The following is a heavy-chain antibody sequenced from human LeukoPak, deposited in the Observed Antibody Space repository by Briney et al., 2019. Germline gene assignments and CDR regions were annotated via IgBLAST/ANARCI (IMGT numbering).Heavy chain of an antibody. V-gene: IGHV4-39*01. CDR2: VSQSGNT. CDR3: ATLAVADWFDP. CDR1: GDSISSSDHY. Sequence: PSETLSLTCTLSGDSISSSDHYWVWIRQSPGTGLEWIGSVSQSGNTYYKSSLKSRVTVSIDTSKNEFSLILTSVTAADTAVYYCATLAVADWFDPWGQGTLVTVSS. J-gene: IGHJ5*02. D-gene: IGHD6-19*01.